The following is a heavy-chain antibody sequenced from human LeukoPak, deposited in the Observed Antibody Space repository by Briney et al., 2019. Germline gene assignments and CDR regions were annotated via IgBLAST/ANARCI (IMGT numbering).Heavy chain of an antibody. Sequence: PSQTLSLTCAVSGGSMSSGGYSWSWIRQPPGKGLEWIGYIYHSGSTYYNPSLKSRVTISVDTSKNQFSLKLSSVTAADTAVYYCARASIAARRRSSFDYWGQGTLVTVSS. CDR2: IYHSGST. CDR1: GGSMSSGGYS. D-gene: IGHD6-6*01. V-gene: IGHV4-30-2*01. J-gene: IGHJ4*02. CDR3: ARASIAARRRSSFDY.